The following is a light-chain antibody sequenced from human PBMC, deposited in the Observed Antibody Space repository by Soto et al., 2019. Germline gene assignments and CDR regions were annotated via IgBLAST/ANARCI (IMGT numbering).Light chain of an antibody. CDR2: AAS. CDR3: QQYGSLPKT. CDR1: QSVTSNY. Sequence: EIVLTQSPGTLSLSPGERATLSCRASQSVTSNYLAWYQQKPGQAPRLLIYAASSRGTGIPDRFSGSGSGTDFTLTISRLEPEDFAEYYCQQYGSLPKTFGQGTKVEIK. J-gene: IGKJ1*01. V-gene: IGKV3-20*01.